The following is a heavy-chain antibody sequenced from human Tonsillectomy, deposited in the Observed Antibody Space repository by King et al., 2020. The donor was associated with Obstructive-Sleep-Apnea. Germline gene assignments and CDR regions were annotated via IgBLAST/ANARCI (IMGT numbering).Heavy chain of an antibody. CDR1: GFTFSDHF. J-gene: IGHJ4*02. V-gene: IGHV3-72*01. CDR3: TREGLRRLPLDY. D-gene: IGHD4-11*01. CDR2: TRSKASSYIT. Sequence: VQLVESGGGLVQPGGSLRLSCAASGFTFSDHFMDWVRQAPGKGLAGVGRTRSKASSYITDYAASVKGRFTNLRGDSANSLYVQMNSLKTEDTAVYYCTREGLRRLPLDYWGQGTLVTVSS.